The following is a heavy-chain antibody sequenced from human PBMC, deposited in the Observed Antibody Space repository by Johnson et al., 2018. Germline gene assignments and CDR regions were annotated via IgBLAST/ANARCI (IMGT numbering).Heavy chain of an antibody. CDR2: IYYSGST. V-gene: IGHV4-59*01. J-gene: IGHJ3*02. D-gene: IGHD2-2*01. CDR1: GGSISSYY. Sequence: QVQLQESGPGLVKPSETLSLTCPVSGGSISSYYWSWIRQPPGTGLAWIGYIYYSGSTNYNPSRKSQVTISVYTSKNQFSLKLSSVTAADTAVYYGARGGYHANAFDIWGQGTMVTVSS. CDR3: ARGGYHANAFDI.